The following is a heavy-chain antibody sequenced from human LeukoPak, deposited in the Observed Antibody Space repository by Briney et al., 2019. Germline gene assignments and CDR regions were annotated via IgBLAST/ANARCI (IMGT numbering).Heavy chain of an antibody. D-gene: IGHD3-3*01. J-gene: IGHJ4*02. Sequence: GGSLRLSCAASGFTFGTFAFSWVRQAPGKGLEWVSSITGDDSTYYADSVKGRFTISGDTSSNTLYLQMNSLRAEDTALYYCAKGHYDFRDYWGQGTLVTVSS. CDR2: ITGDDST. CDR3: AKGHYDFRDY. V-gene: IGHV3-23*01. CDR1: GFTFGTFA.